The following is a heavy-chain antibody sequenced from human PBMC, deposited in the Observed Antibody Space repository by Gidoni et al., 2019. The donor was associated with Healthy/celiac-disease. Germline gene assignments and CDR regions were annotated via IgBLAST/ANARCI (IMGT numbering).Heavy chain of an antibody. J-gene: IGHJ6*02. CDR3: ARGQLVVRAGYYGMDV. CDR2: ISSNGGST. V-gene: IGHV3-64*01. Sequence: EVQLVESGGGLVQPGGSLRLSCAASGFTFSSYAMHWVRQAPGKGLEYVSAISSNGGSTYYANSVKGRFTISRDNSKNTLYLQMGSLRAEDMAVYYCARGQLVVRAGYYGMDVWGQGTTVTVSS. D-gene: IGHD6-13*01. CDR1: GFTFSSYA.